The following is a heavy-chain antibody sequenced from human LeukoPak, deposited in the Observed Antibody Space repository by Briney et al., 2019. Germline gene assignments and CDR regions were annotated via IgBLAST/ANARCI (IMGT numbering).Heavy chain of an antibody. CDR1: GGSISSGGYS. CDR3: ARGIPNYYDSSGYLDY. V-gene: IGHV4-30-2*01. J-gene: IGHJ4*02. Sequence: SETLSLTCAVSGGSISSGGYSWSWIRQPPGKGLEWIGYIYHSGSTYYNPSLKSRVTISVDRSKNQFSLKLSSVTAADTAVYYCARGIPNYYDSSGYLDYWGQGTLVTVSS. D-gene: IGHD3-22*01. CDR2: IYHSGST.